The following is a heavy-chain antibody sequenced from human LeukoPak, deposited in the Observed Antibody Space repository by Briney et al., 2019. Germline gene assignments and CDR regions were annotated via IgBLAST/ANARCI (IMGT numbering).Heavy chain of an antibody. J-gene: IGHJ4*02. D-gene: IGHD1-14*01. CDR3: ARHGTISSESYFDY. CDR1: GGSVSSYN. V-gene: IGHV4-59*08. CDR2: IHNSGRT. Sequence: SPSQTLSLTCSVSGGSVSSYNWSWIRQSPGKGLEWIGYIHNSGRTNYNPSLKSRVTGFVDTSKNQVSLRLSSVTAADTAVYYCARHGTISSESYFDYWGQGALVTVSS.